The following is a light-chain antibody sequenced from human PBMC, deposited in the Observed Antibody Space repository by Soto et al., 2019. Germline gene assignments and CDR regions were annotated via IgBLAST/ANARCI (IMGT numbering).Light chain of an antibody. CDR2: EAS. J-gene: IGKJ1*01. CDR1: QNIYTW. CDR3: QQYITFWT. V-gene: IGKV1-5*03. Sequence: DIQMSHSPATLSATVGDRVTITCRASQNIYTWLAWYQQKPGKAPKLLIYEASSLETGVPSRFSGSGSGTEFTLTISSLQPDDFATYYCQQYITFWTFGQGTKVDIK.